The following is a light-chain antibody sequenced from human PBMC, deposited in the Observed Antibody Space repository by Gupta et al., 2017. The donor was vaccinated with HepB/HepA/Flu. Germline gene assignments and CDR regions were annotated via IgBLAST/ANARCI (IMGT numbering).Light chain of an antibody. CDR2: DAS. V-gene: IGKV3-11*01. CDR1: QSVGSY. CDR3: QQRSNWPLLT. J-gene: IGKJ4*01. Sequence: EIVLTQSPATLSLSPGERATLSCRASQSVGSYLAWYQQKPGQAPRLLIYDASNRDTGIQARFSGSGCGKELTLTISSREQEDFAVYYCQQRSNWPLLTFGRGTXVEIK.